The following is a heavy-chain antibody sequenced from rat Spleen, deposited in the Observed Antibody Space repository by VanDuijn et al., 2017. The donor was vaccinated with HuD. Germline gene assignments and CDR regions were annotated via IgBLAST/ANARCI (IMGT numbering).Heavy chain of an antibody. D-gene: IGHD1-4*01. CDR2: IDNDGGRT. J-gene: IGHJ4*01. V-gene: IGHV5-58*01. CDR3: ARPGNYYVMDA. Sequence: EVQLVETGGGLVQPGRSLKLSCVASGFTFSRYWMYWVRQAPGKGLEWISSIDNDGGRTHYSDSVKGRFTISRDNAKSTLYLQMNSLRSEDTATYYCARPGNYYVMDAWGQGASVTVSS. CDR1: GFTFSRYW.